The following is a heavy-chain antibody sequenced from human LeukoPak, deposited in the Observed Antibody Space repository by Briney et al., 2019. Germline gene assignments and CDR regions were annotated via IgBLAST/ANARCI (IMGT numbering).Heavy chain of an antibody. CDR1: GGSISTTNW. V-gene: IGHV4-4*02. CDR3: SRENGAFSPFGF. J-gene: IGHJ4*02. Sequence: TSGTLSLTCGVSGGSISTTNWWSWVRPPPGQGLEWIGEISLSGLTNYSPSLNSRVTMSLDKPKNQLSLNLSSVTAAATAVYYCSRENGAFSPFGFWGQGTLVTVPS. D-gene: IGHD2-8*01. CDR2: ISLSGLT.